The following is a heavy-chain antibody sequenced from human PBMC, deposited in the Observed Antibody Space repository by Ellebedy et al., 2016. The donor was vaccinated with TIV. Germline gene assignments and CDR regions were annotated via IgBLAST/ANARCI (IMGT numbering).Heavy chain of an antibody. CDR1: GFTFDAYA. D-gene: IGHD3-22*01. CDR3: ARDRSNSDYYLYFAYYFDY. J-gene: IGHJ4*02. CDR2: TSYDGSDS. V-gene: IGHV3-30*04. Sequence: GGSLRLSXAASGFTFDAYALHWIRQTPGGGLQWVVVTSYDGSDSYYADSVKGRFTISRDNSKNTLFLQMNSLRADDTAVYYCARDRSNSDYYLYFAYYFDYWGQGTLVTVSS.